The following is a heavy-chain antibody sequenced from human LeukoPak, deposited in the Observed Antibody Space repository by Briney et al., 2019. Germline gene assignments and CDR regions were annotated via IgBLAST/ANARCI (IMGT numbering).Heavy chain of an antibody. CDR2: IFHSGTT. Sequence: SETLSLTCTVTGGSIIDNSFYWGWIRQPPGKGLEWIGRIFHSGTTNYNPSLERRVTIAVDTSKNQFSLRLTSVTAADTALYYCARLTDSWGQGTLVTDPS. V-gene: IGHV4-39*01. CDR1: GGSIIDNSFY. J-gene: IGHJ4*02. CDR3: ARLTDS.